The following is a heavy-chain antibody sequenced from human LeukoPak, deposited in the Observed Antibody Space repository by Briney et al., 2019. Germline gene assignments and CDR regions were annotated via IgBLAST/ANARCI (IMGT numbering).Heavy chain of an antibody. D-gene: IGHD5-18*01. V-gene: IGHV7-4-1*02. J-gene: IGHJ6*02. CDR2: INTNTGNP. CDR3: AEGYSYGSDYQXHGMDV. Sequence: ASVTVSCKASGYTFTIYAMNWVRQAPGQGLEWMGWINTNTGNPTYAQGFTGRFVFSLDTSVSTAYLQISSLKAEDTAVYYCAEGYSYGSDYQXHGMDVWGQGXKXNVSS. CDR1: GYTFTIYA.